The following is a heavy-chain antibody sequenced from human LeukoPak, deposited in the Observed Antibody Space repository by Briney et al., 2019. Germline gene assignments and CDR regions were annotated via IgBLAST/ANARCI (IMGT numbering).Heavy chain of an antibody. CDR2: INPNSGGT. CDR1: GYTFTGYY. J-gene: IGHJ4*02. Sequence: ASVKVSCKASGYTFTGYYMHWVRQAPGQGLEWMGRINPNSGGTNYAQKFQGRVTMTRDTSISTAYMELSRLRSDDTAVYYCARDYGDYVGVLDYWGQGTLVTVSS. D-gene: IGHD4-17*01. CDR3: ARDYGDYVGVLDY. V-gene: IGHV1-2*06.